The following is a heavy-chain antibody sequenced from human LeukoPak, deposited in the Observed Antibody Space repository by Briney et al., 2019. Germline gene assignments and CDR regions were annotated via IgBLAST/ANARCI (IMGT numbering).Heavy chain of an antibody. CDR1: GFTFSGYA. CDR2: ISGSGGST. V-gene: IGHV3-23*01. Sequence: PGASLRLSCAASGFTFSGYAMSWVRQSPGKGLEWVSTISGSGGSTYYADSVKGRFTISRDNPKNTLFLQMNSLRAEDTAVYHCAKNVEVAGTWYYYDGMDVWGQGTTVTVSS. CDR3: AKNVEVAGTWYYYDGMDV. J-gene: IGHJ6*02. D-gene: IGHD6-19*01.